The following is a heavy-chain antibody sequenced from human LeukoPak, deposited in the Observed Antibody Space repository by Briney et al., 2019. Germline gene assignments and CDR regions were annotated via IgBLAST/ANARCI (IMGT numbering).Heavy chain of an antibody. CDR2: IYYSGST. CDR1: GGSISSGGYY. V-gene: IGHV4-31*03. J-gene: IGHJ4*02. CDR3: ARRLYDILTGYYHYFDY. D-gene: IGHD3-9*01. Sequence: PSQTLSLTCTVSGGSISSGGYYWSWIRQHPGKGLEWIGYIYYSGSTYYNPSLKSRVTISVDTPKNQFSLKLSSVTAADTAVYYCARRLYDILTGYYHYFDYWGQGTLVTVSS.